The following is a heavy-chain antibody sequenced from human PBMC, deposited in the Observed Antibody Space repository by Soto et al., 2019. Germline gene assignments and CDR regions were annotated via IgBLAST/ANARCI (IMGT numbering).Heavy chain of an antibody. CDR3: ARRGYGSRWPNVYMDV. CDR2: ISNNGAHT. CDR1: GFTFSNYE. Sequence: EAQLVESGGGLVQPGGSLRLSCAASGFTFSNYEMHWVRQAPVKGLEYVSGISNNGAHTDYAKSVKGRFTISRDNYENTLYLQMGSLRAEDMALYYCARRGYGSRWPNVYMDVWGKGTTVTVSS. D-gene: IGHD6-13*01. J-gene: IGHJ6*03. V-gene: IGHV3-64*01.